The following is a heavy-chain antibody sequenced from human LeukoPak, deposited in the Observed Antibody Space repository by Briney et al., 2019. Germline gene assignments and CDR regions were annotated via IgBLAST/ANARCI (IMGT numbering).Heavy chain of an antibody. V-gene: IGHV3-23*01. CDR2: LSGRVRHA. D-gene: IGHD1-1*01. CDR1: GFKFSNYA. J-gene: IGHJ4*02. Sequence: GGSLRLSCEASGFKFSNYAMSWVRQAPGKGLEWVSVLSGRVRHASYTESVKGRFTISTDNSKNTLFLQMNSLRADDTAVCYCAKSILGTTGLLDNWGQGTLVTVSS. CDR3: AKSILGTTGLLDN.